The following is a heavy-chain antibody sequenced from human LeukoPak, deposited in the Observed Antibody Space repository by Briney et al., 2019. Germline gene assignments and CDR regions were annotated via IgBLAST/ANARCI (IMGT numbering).Heavy chain of an antibody. Sequence: ASVTVSCKASGYAFTTFGIMWVRQAPGQGGEWMGIINPSGGSTSYAQKFQGRVTMTRDMSTSTVYMELSSLRSEDTAVYYCARVFSYQTRYFDYWGQGTLVTVSS. CDR3: ARVFSYQTRYFDY. J-gene: IGHJ4*02. V-gene: IGHV1-46*01. D-gene: IGHD2-21*01. CDR2: INPSGGST. CDR1: GYAFTTFG.